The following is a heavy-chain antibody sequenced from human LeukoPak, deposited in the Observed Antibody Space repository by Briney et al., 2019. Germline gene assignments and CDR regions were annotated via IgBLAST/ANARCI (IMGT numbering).Heavy chain of an antibody. J-gene: IGHJ6*03. CDR2: IRQDGSEK. CDR3: ARDAKSTTIFGEVPNETTYYYYYYMDV. CDR1: GFTFSAYW. Sequence: GGSLRLSCAASGFTFSAYWMTWVRQAPGKGLEWVANIRQDGSEKYYVDSVKGRFSISRDNAKKSLYLQMNSLRAEDTAVYYCARDAKSTTIFGEVPNETTYYYYYYMDVWGKGTTVTVSS. V-gene: IGHV3-7*01. D-gene: IGHD3-3*01.